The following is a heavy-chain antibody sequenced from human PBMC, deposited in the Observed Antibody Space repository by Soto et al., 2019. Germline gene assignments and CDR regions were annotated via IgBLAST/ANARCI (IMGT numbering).Heavy chain of an antibody. V-gene: IGHV1-2*02. D-gene: IGHD5-18*01. CDR1: GYACTGYY. Sequence: GASVKVSCKSSGYACTGYYIHWVRQAPGQGLEWMGWINPNSGDTNYAQKFQGRVTMTRDTSFSTAYMELSSLRSDDTAVYYCATRYSYVHFWGQGTLVTVSS. J-gene: IGHJ4*02. CDR3: ATRYSYVHF. CDR2: INPNSGDT.